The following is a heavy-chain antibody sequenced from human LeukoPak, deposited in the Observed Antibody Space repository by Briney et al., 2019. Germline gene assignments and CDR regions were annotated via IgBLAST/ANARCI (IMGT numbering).Heavy chain of an antibody. CDR3: ARGLDTAMVTSFDY. CDR1: GYTFTSYG. J-gene: IGHJ4*02. Sequence: ASVKVSCKASGYTFTSYGISWVRQAPGQGLEWMGLISAYNGNTNYAQKLQGRVTMTTDTSTSTAYMELRSLRSDDAAVYYCARGLDTAMVTSFDYWGQGTLVTVSS. CDR2: ISAYNGNT. V-gene: IGHV1-18*01. D-gene: IGHD5-18*01.